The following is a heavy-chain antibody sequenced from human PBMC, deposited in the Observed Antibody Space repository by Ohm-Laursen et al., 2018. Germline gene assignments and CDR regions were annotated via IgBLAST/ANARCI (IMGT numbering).Heavy chain of an antibody. CDR3: GRAVRNHLLSDP. D-gene: IGHD2-15*01. CDR1: GYTFTSYA. J-gene: IGHJ5*02. V-gene: IGHV1-8*01. Sequence: ASVKASCKASGYTFTSYATTWMRQGPRQGAEWMGRMNPNSGNTGYAQKFRGRVIMTSDSSISTAYMELRGLTSEDTATYYCGRAVRNHLLSDPWGQGTLVTVSS. CDR2: MNPNSGNT.